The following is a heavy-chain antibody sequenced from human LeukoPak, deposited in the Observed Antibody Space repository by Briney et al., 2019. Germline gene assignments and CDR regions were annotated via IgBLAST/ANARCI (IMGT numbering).Heavy chain of an antibody. CDR1: GFTFSSYE. D-gene: IGHD5-18*01. Sequence: PGGSLRLSCAASGFTFSSYEMNWVRQAPGKGLEWISYISSSGSTIYYADSVKGRFTISRDNAKNSLYLQMNSLRAEDTAVYYCARVHVGTDIVDLDYWGPGTLVTVSS. CDR2: ISSSGSTI. V-gene: IGHV3-48*03. CDR3: ARVHVGTDIVDLDY. J-gene: IGHJ4*02.